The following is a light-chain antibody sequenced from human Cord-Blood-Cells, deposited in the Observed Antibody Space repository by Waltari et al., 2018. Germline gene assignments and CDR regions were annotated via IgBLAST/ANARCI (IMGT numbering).Light chain of an antibody. CDR2: EGS. J-gene: IGLJ2*01. CDR3: CSYAGSSTSVV. CDR1: SSDVGSYNL. Sequence: GTSSDVGSYNLVSWYQQHPGKAPKLMIYEGSKRPSGVSNRFSGSKSGNTASLTISGLQAEDEADYYCCSYAGSSTSVVFGGGTKLTVL. V-gene: IGLV2-23*01.